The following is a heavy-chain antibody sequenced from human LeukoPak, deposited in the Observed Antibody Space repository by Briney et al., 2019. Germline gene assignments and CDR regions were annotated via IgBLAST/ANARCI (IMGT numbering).Heavy chain of an antibody. CDR1: GGSFSGYY. Sequence: PSETLSLTCAVYGGSFSGYYWSWIRQPPGKGLEWIGEINHSGSTNYNPSLKGRVTISVDTSKNQFSLKLSSVTAADTAVYYCARETSYGGVYWGQGTLVTVSS. D-gene: IGHD4-17*01. CDR3: ARETSYGGVY. CDR2: INHSGST. J-gene: IGHJ4*02. V-gene: IGHV4-34*01.